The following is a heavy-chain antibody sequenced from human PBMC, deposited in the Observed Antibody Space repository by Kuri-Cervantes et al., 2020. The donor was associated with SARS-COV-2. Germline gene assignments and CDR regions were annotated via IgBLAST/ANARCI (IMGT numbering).Heavy chain of an antibody. CDR3: ARDHDILTGNSPGYYGMDV. CDR1: GFTFSSYG. V-gene: IGHV3-74*01. D-gene: IGHD3-9*01. CDR2: INPDGSYT. J-gene: IGHJ6*01. Sequence: GGPLRLSCAASGFTFSSYGMHWVRQAPGKGLVWVSRINPDGSYTNNADSVKGRFTLSRDNSKNTLYLQMNSLRAEDTAVYYCARDHDILTGNSPGYYGMDVWGQGTTVT.